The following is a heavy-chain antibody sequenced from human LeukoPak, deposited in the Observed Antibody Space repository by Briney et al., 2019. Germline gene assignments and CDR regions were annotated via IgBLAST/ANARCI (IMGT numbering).Heavy chain of an antibody. J-gene: IGHJ4*02. D-gene: IGHD3-3*01. CDR1: GFTFDDYA. CDR2: ISWNSGSI. CDR3: AKDQDLEWLLWVIDY. Sequence: PGGSLRLSCAASGFTFDDYAMHWVRQAPGKGLEWVSGISWNSGSIGYADSVKSRFTISRDNAKNSLYLQMNSLRAEDTALYYCAKDQDLEWLLWVIDYWGQGTLVTVSS. V-gene: IGHV3-9*01.